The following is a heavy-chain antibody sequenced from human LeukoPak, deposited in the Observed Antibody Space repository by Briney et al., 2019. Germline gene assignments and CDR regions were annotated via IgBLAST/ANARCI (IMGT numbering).Heavy chain of an antibody. Sequence: GGSLRLSCEGSAFIFSGHWMNWVRQTPGKGLEWVASIKEDGSERQYVDSVKGRFTISRDNSKNTLYLQRSSLRAEDTAVYYCARGRATYCFDYWGQGTLVTVSS. J-gene: IGHJ4*02. CDR1: AFIFSGHW. CDR2: IKEDGSER. V-gene: IGHV3-7*03. CDR3: ARGRATYCFDY. D-gene: IGHD2-21*01.